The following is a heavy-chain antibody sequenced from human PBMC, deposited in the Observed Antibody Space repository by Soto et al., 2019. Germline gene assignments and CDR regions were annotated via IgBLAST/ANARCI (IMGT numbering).Heavy chain of an antibody. CDR2: IYHSGST. V-gene: IGHV4-4*02. CDR1: SGSISSSNW. CDR3: ASRGITMVRGVIRGFDY. D-gene: IGHD3-10*01. J-gene: IGHJ4*02. Sequence: QVQLQESGPGLVKPSGTLSLTCAVSSGSISSSNWWSWVRQPPGKGLEWIGEIYHSGSTNYNPSLKRRVTISVDKSKNQFSLKLSSVTAADTAVYYCASRGITMVRGVIRGFDYWGQGTLVTVSS.